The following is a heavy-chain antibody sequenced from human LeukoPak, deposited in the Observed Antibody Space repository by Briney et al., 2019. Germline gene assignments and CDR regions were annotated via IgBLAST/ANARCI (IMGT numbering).Heavy chain of an antibody. CDR1: GGSISTYY. J-gene: IGHJ5*02. CDR3: ARRYCSGGNCSPGRFDP. Sequence: PSETLSLTCTVSGGSISTYYWSWIRQPPGKGLEWIGYIYYSGNAYYNPSLKSRVTISVDTSKNQFSLKLSSVTAADTAVYYCARRYCSGGNCSPGRFDPWGQGTLVTVSS. V-gene: IGHV4-59*08. D-gene: IGHD2-15*01. CDR2: IYYSGNA.